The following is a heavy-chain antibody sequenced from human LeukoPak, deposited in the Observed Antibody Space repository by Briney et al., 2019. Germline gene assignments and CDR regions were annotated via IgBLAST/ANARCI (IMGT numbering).Heavy chain of an antibody. CDR1: GFTFGSYA. CDR3: ARDPSVLEWSHFDY. Sequence: GGSLRLPCAASGFTFGSYAMHWVRQAPGKGLEWVAVISYDGSNKYYADSVKGRFTISRDNSKNTLYLQMNSLRAEDTAVYYCARDPSVLEWSHFDYWGQGTLVTVSS. CDR2: ISYDGSNK. V-gene: IGHV3-30-3*01. J-gene: IGHJ4*02. D-gene: IGHD3-3*01.